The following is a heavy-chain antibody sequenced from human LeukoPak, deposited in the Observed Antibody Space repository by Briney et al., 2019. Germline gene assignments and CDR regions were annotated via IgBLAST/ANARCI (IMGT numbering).Heavy chain of an antibody. CDR2: ISSSSSYI. CDR3: AKGGSGYFLDL. V-gene: IGHV3-21*04. Sequence: PGGSLRLSCAASGFTFSSYSMNWVRQAPGKGLEWVSSISSSSSYIYYADSVKGRFTISRENAKNSLYLQMNSLRAEDTALYYCAKGGSGYFLDLWGQGTLVSVSS. CDR1: GFTFSSYS. D-gene: IGHD3-22*01. J-gene: IGHJ5*02.